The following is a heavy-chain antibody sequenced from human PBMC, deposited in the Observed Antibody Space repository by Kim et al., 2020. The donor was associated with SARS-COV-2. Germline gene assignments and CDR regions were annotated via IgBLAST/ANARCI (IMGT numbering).Heavy chain of an antibody. J-gene: IGHJ4*02. CDR2: INHSGST. Sequence: SETLSLTCAVYGGSFSGYYWSWIRQPPGKGLEWIGEINHSGSTNYNPSLKSRVTISVDTSKNQFSLKLSSVTAADTAVYYCARGFGFSSDYYDSSGYMYYFDYWGQGTLVTVSS. CDR1: GGSFSGYY. V-gene: IGHV4-34*01. CDR3: ARGFGFSSDYYDSSGYMYYFDY. D-gene: IGHD3-22*01.